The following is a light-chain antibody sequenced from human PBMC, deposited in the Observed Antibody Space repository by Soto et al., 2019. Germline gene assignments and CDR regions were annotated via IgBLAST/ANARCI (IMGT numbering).Light chain of an antibody. J-gene: IGKJ1*01. CDR2: DAS. CDR3: QQYNSYWT. V-gene: IGKV1-5*01. CDR1: QSISSW. Sequence: DIQMTQSSNTLYASVGDIVTSTCRASQSISSWLAWYQQKPGKAPKLLIYDASSLESGVPSRFSGSGSGTEFTLTISSLQPDDFATYYCQQYNSYWTFGQGTKVE.